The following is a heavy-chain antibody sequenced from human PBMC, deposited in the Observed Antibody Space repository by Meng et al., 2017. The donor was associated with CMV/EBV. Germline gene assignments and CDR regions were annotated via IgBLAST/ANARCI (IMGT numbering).Heavy chain of an antibody. CDR2: IKPDGGGT. D-gene: IGHD4-11*01. CDR3: ASVWGRTTVTRPVY. Sequence: ASVQVSCKASGYIFTDYYIHWVRQAPGQGLEWMGRIKPDGGGTNYALKFQGRVTMTRDTSIRTAYMVLSRLRSDDTAVYFCASVWGRTTVTRPVYWGQGTLVTVSS. J-gene: IGHJ4*02. CDR1: GYIFTDYY. V-gene: IGHV1-2*07.